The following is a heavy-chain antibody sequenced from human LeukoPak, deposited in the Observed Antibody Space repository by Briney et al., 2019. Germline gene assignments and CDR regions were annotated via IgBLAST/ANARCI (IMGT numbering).Heavy chain of an antibody. CDR2: IYYSGST. CDR3: ARDRTGYYIFDY. Sequence: SETLSLTCNVSGGSISSGGYSWSWTRQHPGKGLEWIGYIYYSGSTYYNPSLKSRVTISVDTSKNQFSLELNSVTAADTAVYYRARDRTGYYIFDYWGRGTLVTVSS. D-gene: IGHD3-9*01. CDR1: GGSISSGGYS. V-gene: IGHV4-31*02. J-gene: IGHJ4*02.